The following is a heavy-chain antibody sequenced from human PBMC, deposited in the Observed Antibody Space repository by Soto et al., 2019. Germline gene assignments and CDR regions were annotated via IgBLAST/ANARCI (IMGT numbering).Heavy chain of an antibody. V-gene: IGHV3-23*01. CDR1: GLTFRNYP. Sequence: EVQLLESGGGLEQPGGSLRLSCIASGLTFRNYPMSWVRQVPGKGLEWVAAISGSGGTTYYAGSVKGRFTISRDNTKDIVFLKINSLRVGDSVMDYCAKISQSPPDVVDAVFDMWGQGTMVSVSS. J-gene: IGHJ3*02. CDR3: AKISQSPPDVVDAVFDM. D-gene: IGHD2-15*01. CDR2: ISGSGGTT.